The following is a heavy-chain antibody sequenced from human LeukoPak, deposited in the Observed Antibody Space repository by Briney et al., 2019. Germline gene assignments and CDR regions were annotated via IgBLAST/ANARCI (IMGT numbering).Heavy chain of an antibody. D-gene: IGHD3-22*01. J-gene: IGHJ4*02. CDR1: GFSFSSYW. Sequence: SGGSLRLSCVASGFSFSSYWMAWVRQAPGKGLEWVANIKYDGTLKFYADSVKGRFTISRDNAKNSLFLEMNGLRADDTAVYFCASSHDSSGNDWGQGTLVTVSS. V-gene: IGHV3-7*01. CDR3: ASSHDSSGND. CDR2: IKYDGTLK.